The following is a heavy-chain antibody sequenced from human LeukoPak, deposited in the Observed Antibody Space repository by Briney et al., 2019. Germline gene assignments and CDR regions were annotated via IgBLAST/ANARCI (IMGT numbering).Heavy chain of an antibody. Sequence: ASVKVSCKASGYTFTGYYMHWVRQAPGQGLEWMGWINPNSGGTNYAQRFQGRVTMTRDTSISTAYMELSRLRSDDTAVYYCARDPLPYSSGWYKPNYYYYMDVWGKGTTVTVSS. CDR3: ARDPLPYSSGWYKPNYYYYMDV. CDR2: INPNSGGT. V-gene: IGHV1-2*02. CDR1: GYTFTGYY. J-gene: IGHJ6*03. D-gene: IGHD6-19*01.